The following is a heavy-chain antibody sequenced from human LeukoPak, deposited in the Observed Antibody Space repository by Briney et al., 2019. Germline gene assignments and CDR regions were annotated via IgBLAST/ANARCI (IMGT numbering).Heavy chain of an antibody. CDR1: GGTFSSYA. J-gene: IGHJ4*02. CDR2: IIPIFGTA. Sequence: GASVNVSCKASGGTFSSYAISWVRQAPGQGLEWMGGIIPIFGTANYAQKFQGRVTITADESTSTAYMELSSLRSEDTAVYYCAKRDGYNYAYWGQGTLVTVSS. CDR3: AKRDGYNYAY. V-gene: IGHV1-69*13. D-gene: IGHD5-12*01.